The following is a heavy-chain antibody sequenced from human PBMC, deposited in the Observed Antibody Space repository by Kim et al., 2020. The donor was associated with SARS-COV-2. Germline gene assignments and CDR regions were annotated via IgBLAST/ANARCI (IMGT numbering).Heavy chain of an antibody. D-gene: IGHD3-10*01. CDR1: GYTFTSYA. J-gene: IGHJ4*02. V-gene: IGHV1-3*01. CDR2: INAGNGNT. Sequence: ASVKVSCKASGYTFTSYAMHWVRQAPGQRLEWMGWINAGNGNTKYSQKFQGRVTITRDTSASTAYMELSSLRSEDTAVYYCARDRGVRMVRGVYDYWGQGTLVTVSS. CDR3: ARDRGVRMVRGVYDY.